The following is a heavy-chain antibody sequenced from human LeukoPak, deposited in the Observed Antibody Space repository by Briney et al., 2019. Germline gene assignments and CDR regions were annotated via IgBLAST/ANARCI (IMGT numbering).Heavy chain of an antibody. CDR1: GYTFTGYY. D-gene: IGHD6-19*01. J-gene: IGHJ5*02. Sequence: ASVKVSCKASGYTFTGYYMHWVRQAPGQGLEWMGWINPNSGGTNYAQKFQGRVTMTRDTSISTAYMELSRLRSDDTAVYYCARAANNGWQWLVPWFDPWGQGTLVTVSS. CDR3: ARAANNGWQWLVPWFDP. CDR2: INPNSGGT. V-gene: IGHV1-2*02.